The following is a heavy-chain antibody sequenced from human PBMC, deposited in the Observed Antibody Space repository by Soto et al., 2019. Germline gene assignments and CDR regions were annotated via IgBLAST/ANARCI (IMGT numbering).Heavy chain of an antibody. J-gene: IGHJ4*02. CDR3: ARDFYGGYTYGPGDY. D-gene: IGHD5-18*01. V-gene: IGHV3-7*01. Sequence: EVQLVESGGGLVQPGGSLRLSCAASGFTFSDFWMTWVRQAPGKGLQWVANIHGDGGKIYYVDSVKGRFTISRDNAKRSLYLQMNSLRAEDTAVYYCARDFYGGYTYGPGDYWGQGALVAVSS. CDR2: IHGDGGKI. CDR1: GFTFSDFW.